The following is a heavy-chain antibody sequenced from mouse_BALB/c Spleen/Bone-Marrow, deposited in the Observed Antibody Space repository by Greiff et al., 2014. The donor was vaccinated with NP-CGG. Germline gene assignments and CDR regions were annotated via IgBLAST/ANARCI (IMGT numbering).Heavy chain of an antibody. CDR3: ARIATATGAMDY. J-gene: IGHJ4*01. CDR1: GFSLTNYG. V-gene: IGHV2-9*02. Sequence: VQVVESGPGLVAPSQSLSITCTVSGFSLTNYGVHWVRQPPGKGLEWLGVIWADGGTNYNSALMSRLSISKDNSKSQVFFKMSSLQTDDTAMYYCARIATATGAMDYWGQGTSVTVSS. CDR2: IWADGGT. D-gene: IGHD1-2*01.